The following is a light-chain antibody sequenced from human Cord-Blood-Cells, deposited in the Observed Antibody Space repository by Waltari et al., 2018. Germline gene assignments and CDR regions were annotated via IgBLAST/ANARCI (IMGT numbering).Light chain of an antibody. V-gene: IGLV2-11*01. CDR1: SRHVGGYNY. J-gene: IGLJ3*02. CDR3: CSYAGSYTLGV. Sequence: QSALTPPRSLSGSPGQAVPLPCPGPSRHVGGYNYFSSYQQHPGKAPKLMIYDVSKRPSGVPDRFSGSKSGNTASLTISGLQAEDEADYYCCSYAGSYTLGVFGGGTKLTVL. CDR2: DVS.